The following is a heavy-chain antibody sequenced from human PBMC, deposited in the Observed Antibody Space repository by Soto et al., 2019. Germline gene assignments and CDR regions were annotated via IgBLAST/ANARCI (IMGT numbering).Heavy chain of an antibody. CDR3: AASIFYYGMDV. V-gene: IGHV5-51*01. Sequence: GESLKIPCKGSGYTFTNYWIGWVRQMPGEGLEWMGIIYPGDSDTKYNPSFQGQVTISADKSITTTYLRWTSLKASDTAIYYCAASIFYYGMDVWGRGTTVTV. J-gene: IGHJ6*02. CDR2: IYPGDSDT. CDR1: GYTFTNYW.